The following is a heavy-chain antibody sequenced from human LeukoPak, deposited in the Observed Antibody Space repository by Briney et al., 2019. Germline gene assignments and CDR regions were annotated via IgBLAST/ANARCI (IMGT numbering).Heavy chain of an antibody. CDR1: GYTFTSYD. J-gene: IGHJ4*02. CDR3: ARGRSTGYPYYFEY. Sequence: ASVKVSCKASGYTFTSYDINWARQATGQGLEWMGWMNPNSGSTGYAQKFQGRVTITRNTSISTAYMELSGLRSEDTAVYYCARGRSTGYPYYFEYWGQGTLVTVSS. D-gene: IGHD5-12*01. V-gene: IGHV1-8*03. CDR2: MNPNSGST.